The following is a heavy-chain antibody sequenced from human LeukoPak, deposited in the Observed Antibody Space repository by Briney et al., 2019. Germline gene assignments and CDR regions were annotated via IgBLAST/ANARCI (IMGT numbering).Heavy chain of an antibody. Sequence: PGGSLRLSCAASGFTFANYAMNWVRQAPGKGLEWVSSISSSSSYIYYADSVKGRFTISRDNAKNSLYLQMNSLRAEDTAVYYCARDTHYYDSSGYPPPFDYWGQGTLVTVSS. CDR1: GFTFANYA. D-gene: IGHD3-22*01. J-gene: IGHJ4*02. CDR2: ISSSSSYI. V-gene: IGHV3-21*01. CDR3: ARDTHYYDSSGYPPPFDY.